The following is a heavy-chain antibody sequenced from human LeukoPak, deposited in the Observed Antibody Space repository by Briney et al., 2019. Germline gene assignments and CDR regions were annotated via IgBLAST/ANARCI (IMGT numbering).Heavy chain of an antibody. CDR2: VNPSTGGT. Sequence: ASVKVSCKASGYIFTTYNIHWVRQAPGQGLHWMGLVNPSTGGTTYAQKFQGRVSMTRDTSTSTLHMELSSLRFEDTAVYYCARPYDRSGYDAFDIWGQGTMVTVSS. V-gene: IGHV1-46*01. CDR3: ARPYDRSGYDAFDI. CDR1: GYIFTTYN. D-gene: IGHD3-22*01. J-gene: IGHJ3*02.